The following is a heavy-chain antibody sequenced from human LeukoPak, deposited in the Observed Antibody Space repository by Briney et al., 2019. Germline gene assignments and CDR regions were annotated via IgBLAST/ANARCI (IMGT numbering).Heavy chain of an antibody. CDR1: GFTFSSYA. Sequence: GGSLRLSCAAPGFTFSSYAMSWVRQAPGKGLEWVSSRGSAGNTYYADSVKGRFTISRDTSKNTLYLQMNSLRAEDTAVYYCAKRSPYYFDYWGQGTLVTVSS. CDR2: SRGSAGNT. CDR3: AKRSPYYFDY. J-gene: IGHJ4*02. V-gene: IGHV3-23*01.